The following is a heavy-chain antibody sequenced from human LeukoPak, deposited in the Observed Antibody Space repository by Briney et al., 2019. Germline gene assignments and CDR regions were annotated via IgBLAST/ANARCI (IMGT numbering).Heavy chain of an antibody. Sequence: KPSETLSLTCTVSGVSTSSGTYSWCWIRQPPGKGLEWIGTIYYSGSTYYNPSLKSPVTLSVDTSKNRFSLKLRSVTAADTAVYYCASIVGAIHFDYWGQGTLVTVSS. CDR1: GVSTSSGTYS. CDR3: ASIVGAIHFDY. V-gene: IGHV4-39*01. J-gene: IGHJ4*02. CDR2: IYYSGST. D-gene: IGHD1-26*01.